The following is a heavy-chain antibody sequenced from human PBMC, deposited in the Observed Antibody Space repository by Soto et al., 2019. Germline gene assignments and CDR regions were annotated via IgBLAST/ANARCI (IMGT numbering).Heavy chain of an antibody. Sequence: QVQLVESGGGVVQPGRSLRLYCAASGFSFSTYSMHWVRQAPGKGLEWVAVIFYDESNKYYGDSVKGRITISRDNSKNTLYLQMNSLRAEDTAVYFCARDLRAYCSGDCHTLQHWGQGTLVTVSS. CDR2: IFYDESNK. D-gene: IGHD2-21*02. CDR1: GFSFSTYS. CDR3: ARDLRAYCSGDCHTLQH. J-gene: IGHJ1*01. V-gene: IGHV3-30*04.